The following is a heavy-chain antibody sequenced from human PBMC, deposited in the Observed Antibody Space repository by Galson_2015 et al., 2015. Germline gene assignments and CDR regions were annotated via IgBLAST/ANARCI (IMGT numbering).Heavy chain of an antibody. CDR1: GFTFSSYA. CDR2: IWYDGSNK. V-gene: IGHV3-33*08. J-gene: IGHJ4*02. D-gene: IGHD6-13*01. CDR3: ARDESMSAAGTDY. Sequence: SLRLSCAASGFTFSSYAMGWVRQAPGKGLEWVAVIWYDGSNKYYTDSVKGRFTISRDNSKKTLYLQMNSLRAEDTAVYYCARDESMSAAGTDYWGQGTLVTVSS.